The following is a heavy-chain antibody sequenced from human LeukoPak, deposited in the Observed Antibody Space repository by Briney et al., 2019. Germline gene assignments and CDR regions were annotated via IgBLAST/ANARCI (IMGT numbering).Heavy chain of an antibody. CDR1: GGTFSSYA. V-gene: IGHV1-69*05. CDR2: IIPIFGTA. Sequence: GASVKVSCKASGGTFSSYAISWVPQAPGQGLEWMGGIIPIFGTANYAQKFQGRVTITTDESTSTAYMELSSLRSGDTAVYYCARALPPSIYCSGCSCYGGPFDYSGQGTLVTASS. CDR3: ARALPPSIYCSGCSCYGGPFDY. J-gene: IGHJ4*02. D-gene: IGHD2-15*01.